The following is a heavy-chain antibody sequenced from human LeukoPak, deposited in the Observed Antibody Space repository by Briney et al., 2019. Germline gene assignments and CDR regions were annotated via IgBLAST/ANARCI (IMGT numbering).Heavy chain of an antibody. CDR1: GGSISSYY. CDR3: ARTSSGYNGGYYYYMDV. D-gene: IGHD3-22*01. J-gene: IGHJ6*03. Sequence: SETLSLTCTVSGGSISSYYWSLIRQPAGKGPEWIGRIYTSGSTNYNPSLKSRVTMSVDTSKNQFSLKLSSVTAADTAVYYCARTSSGYNGGYYYYMDVWGKGTTVTVSS. CDR2: IYTSGST. V-gene: IGHV4-4*07.